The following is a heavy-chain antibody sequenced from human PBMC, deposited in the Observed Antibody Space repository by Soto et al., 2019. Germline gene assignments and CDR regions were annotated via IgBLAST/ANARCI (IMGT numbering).Heavy chain of an antibody. Sequence: QVQLQESGPGLVKPSLTLSLTCTVSGGSISRGGFFWSWIRQHPVKGLEWIGYIYYSGSTDYNPSLKSRVTISLDTSKNQFSLKLTSVTAADTAVYYCARGKGWFDPWGQGTLVTVSS. CDR2: IYYSGST. CDR3: ARGKGWFDP. V-gene: IGHV4-31*03. CDR1: GGSISRGGFF. J-gene: IGHJ5*02.